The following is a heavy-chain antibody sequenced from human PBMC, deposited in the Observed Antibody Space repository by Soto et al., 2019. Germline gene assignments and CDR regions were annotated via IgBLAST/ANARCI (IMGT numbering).Heavy chain of an antibody. J-gene: IGHJ3*02. V-gene: IGHV3-23*01. CDR2: VNNDGRNT. Sequence: EVQLLESGGDLVQSGGSLRLSCEASGFTFSDFGMSWVRQIPGKGLEWVSTVNNDGRNTHYADSVKGRFTISRDNSKNTVYLLMTRLRAEDTAVYYCTRDRGFDMWGQGTTVNVSS. CDR3: TRDRGFDM. CDR1: GFTFSDFG.